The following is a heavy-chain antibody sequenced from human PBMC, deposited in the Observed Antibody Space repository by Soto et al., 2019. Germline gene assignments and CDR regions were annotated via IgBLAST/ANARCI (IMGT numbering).Heavy chain of an antibody. V-gene: IGHV1-18*01. J-gene: IGHJ4*02. Sequence: QVQLVQSGAEVRKPGASVKVSCKASGYSFTNYGISWVRQAPGQGLEWMGWISAYNGNTKFAQKVQGRVTMAIDTSTPKAHMKLRSVKSDDTAVYYCAGDFRPQNAVATLHFDYWGQGTLVTVSS. D-gene: IGHD6-19*01. CDR1: GYSFTNYG. CDR3: AGDFRPQNAVATLHFDY. CDR2: ISAYNGNT.